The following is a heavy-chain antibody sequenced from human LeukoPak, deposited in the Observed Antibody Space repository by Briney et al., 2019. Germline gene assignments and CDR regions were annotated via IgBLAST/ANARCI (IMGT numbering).Heavy chain of an antibody. CDR3: ARDCVTMVRGATVNWFDP. D-gene: IGHD3-10*01. V-gene: IGHV4-31*03. CDR1: GGSISSGGYY. CDR2: IYYSGST. J-gene: IGHJ5*02. Sequence: TLSLTCTVSGGSISSGGYYWSWIRQHPGKGLEWIGYIYYSGSTYYNPSLKSRVTISVDTSKNQFSLKLSSVTAADTAVYYCARDCVTMVRGATVNWFDPWGQGTLVTVSS.